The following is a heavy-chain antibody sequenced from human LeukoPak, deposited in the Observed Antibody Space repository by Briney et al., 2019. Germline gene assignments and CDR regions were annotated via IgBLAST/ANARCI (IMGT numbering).Heavy chain of an antibody. V-gene: IGHV4-61*01. D-gene: IGHD6-6*01. CDR3: ASGGYISSSSPFDY. Sequence: SETLSLTCTVSGGSVSSGSYYWSWIRQPPGKGLEWIGYIYYSGSTNYNPSLKSRVTISVDTSKNQFSLKLSSVTAADTAVYYCASGGYISSSSPFDYWGQGTLVTVSS. CDR1: GGSVSSGSYY. J-gene: IGHJ4*02. CDR2: IYYSGST.